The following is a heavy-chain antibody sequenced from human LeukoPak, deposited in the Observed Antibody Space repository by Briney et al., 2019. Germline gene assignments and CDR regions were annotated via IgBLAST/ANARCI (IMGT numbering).Heavy chain of an antibody. J-gene: IGHJ4*02. CDR2: ISAYNGNT. V-gene: IGHV1-18*01. CDR3: ANGPHYNILTGYYKLRSHLDY. CDR1: GYTFTSYG. Sequence: ASVKVSCKASGYTFTSYGISWVRQAPGQGLEWMGWISAYNGNTNYAQKLQGRVTMTTDTSTSTAYMELRSLRSDDTAVYYCANGPHYNILTGYYKLRSHLDYWGQGTLVTVS. D-gene: IGHD3-9*01.